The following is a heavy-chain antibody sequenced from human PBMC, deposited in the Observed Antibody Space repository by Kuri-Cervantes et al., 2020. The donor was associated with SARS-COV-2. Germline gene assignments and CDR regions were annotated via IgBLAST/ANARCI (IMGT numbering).Heavy chain of an antibody. Sequence: GESLKISCAASGFSFSDYYMMWVRQAPGKGLEWVAFIRYDGSNKYYADSVKGRFTISRDNSKNTLYLQMNSLRAEDTAVYYCAKDQGDDYYDSSGYYGWGVVDYWGQGTLVTVSS. J-gene: IGHJ4*02. CDR3: AKDQGDDYYDSSGYYGWGVVDY. V-gene: IGHV3-30*02. CDR2: IRYDGSNK. D-gene: IGHD3-22*01. CDR1: GFSFSDYY.